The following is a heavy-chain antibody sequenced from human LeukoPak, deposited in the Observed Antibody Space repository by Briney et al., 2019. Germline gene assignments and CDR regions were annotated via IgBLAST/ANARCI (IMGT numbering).Heavy chain of an antibody. CDR1: GFTFSSYA. CDR3: ASIVSGWPFDY. V-gene: IGHV3-30*04. CDR2: ILQDGGSK. D-gene: IGHD6-19*01. J-gene: IGHJ4*02. Sequence: GGSLRLSCAASGFTFSSYAMHWVRQAPGKGLEWVAVILQDGGSKYYEDSVKGRFTISRDNSKNTLYLQMSNLSAEDTAVYYCASIVSGWPFDYWGQGTLVTVSS.